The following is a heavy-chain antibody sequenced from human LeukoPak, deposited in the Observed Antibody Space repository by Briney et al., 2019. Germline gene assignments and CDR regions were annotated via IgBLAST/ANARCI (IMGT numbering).Heavy chain of an antibody. D-gene: IGHD3-10*01. V-gene: IGHV4-34*01. J-gene: IGHJ5*02. CDR1: GGSFSGYY. Sequence: PSETLSLTCAVYGGSFSGYYWSWIRQSPGKGLDWIGEINHSGSTNYNPSLKSRVTISVDTSKNQFSLKLSSVTAADTAVYYCARALLWFGELSNWFDPWGQGTLVTVSS. CDR3: ARALLWFGELSNWFDP. CDR2: INHSGST.